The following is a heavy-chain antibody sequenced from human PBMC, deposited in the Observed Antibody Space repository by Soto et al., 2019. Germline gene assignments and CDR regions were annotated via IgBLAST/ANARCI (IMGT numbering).Heavy chain of an antibody. CDR2: IYYSGST. J-gene: IGHJ5*02. CDR3: ARSLKMTTVTNNWFDP. CDR1: GGSISSYY. Sequence: SEMLSLTCTVSGGSISSYYWSWIRQPPGKGLEWIGYIYYSGSTNYNPSLKSRVTISVDTSKNQFSLKLSSVTAADTAVYYCARSLKMTTVTNNWFDPWGQGTLVTVSS. V-gene: IGHV4-59*01. D-gene: IGHD4-4*01.